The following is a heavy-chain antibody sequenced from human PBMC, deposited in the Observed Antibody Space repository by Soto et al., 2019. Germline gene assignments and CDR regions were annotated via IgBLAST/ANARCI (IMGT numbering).Heavy chain of an antibody. CDR2: ISAYNGNT. CDR1: GYTFTSYG. Sequence: QVQLVQSGAEVKKPGASVKVSCKASGYTFTSYGISWVRQAPGQGLEWMGWISAYNGNTNYAQKLQGRVTMTTDTSTRTAYMGPRSLRSDATAVYYCARALGKYYDFWSGYSTQFDYWGQGTLVTVSS. D-gene: IGHD3-3*01. J-gene: IGHJ4*02. V-gene: IGHV1-18*01. CDR3: ARALGKYYDFWSGYSTQFDY.